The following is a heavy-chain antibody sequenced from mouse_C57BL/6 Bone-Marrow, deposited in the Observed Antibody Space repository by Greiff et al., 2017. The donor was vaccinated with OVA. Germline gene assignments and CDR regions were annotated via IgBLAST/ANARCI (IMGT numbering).Heavy chain of an antibody. V-gene: IGHV5-12*01. CDR3: AREYDLDNNAMDY. CDR1: GFTFSDYY. Sequence: EVQWVESGGGLVQPGGSLKLSCAASGFTFSDYYMYWVRQTPEKRLEWVAYISNGGGSTYYPDTVKGRFTISRDKAKNTLYLQMSRLKTEDTAMYYCAREYDLDNNAMDYWGQGTSVTVSS. D-gene: IGHD2-12*01. J-gene: IGHJ4*01. CDR2: ISNGGGST.